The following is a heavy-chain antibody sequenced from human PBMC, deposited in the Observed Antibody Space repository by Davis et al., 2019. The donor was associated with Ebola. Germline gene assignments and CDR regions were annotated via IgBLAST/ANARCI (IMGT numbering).Heavy chain of an antibody. CDR1: GGSFSGYY. Sequence: MPSETLSLTCAVYGGSFSGYYWSWIRQPPGKGLEWIGEINHSGSTNYNPSLKSRVTLSVATSKNQFSMKLSSVTAADTAVYYCARRYCSSTSCYGYYYYGMDVWGQGTTVTVSS. J-gene: IGHJ6*02. CDR2: INHSGST. D-gene: IGHD2-2*01. V-gene: IGHV4-34*01. CDR3: ARRYCSSTSCYGYYYYGMDV.